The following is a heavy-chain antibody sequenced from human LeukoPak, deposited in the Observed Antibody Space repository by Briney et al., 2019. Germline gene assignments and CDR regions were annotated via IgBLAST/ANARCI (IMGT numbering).Heavy chain of an antibody. V-gene: IGHV4-4*09. Sequence: PSETLSLICTVSGGSISGYFWSWIRQPPGKGPEWIGYIYSTGTTNYSPSLGSRVTISVDTSKNQLSLNLRFVTATDTAVYHCARHNPPPTGFCSGTSCFMSGSQYFYMDVWGKGTSVTVS. CDR1: GGSISGYF. CDR2: IYSTGTT. CDR3: ARHNPPPTGFCSGTSCFMSGSQYFYMDV. D-gene: IGHD2-2*01. J-gene: IGHJ6*03.